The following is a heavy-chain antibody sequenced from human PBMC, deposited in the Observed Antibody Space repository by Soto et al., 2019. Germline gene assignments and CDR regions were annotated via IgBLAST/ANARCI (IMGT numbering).Heavy chain of an antibody. CDR3: ARDSFRGSDAFDV. J-gene: IGHJ3*01. D-gene: IGHD3-16*01. CDR2: ITTTSSYI. CDR1: GFTFSHYD. V-gene: IGHV3-21*01. Sequence: GGSLRLSCAASGFTFSHYDMNWVRQAPGKGLEWVSCITTTSSYIHYADSVKGRFTISRDNAKNSLFLEMNNLRDDDTAMYYCARDSFRGSDAFDVWGQGTMVTVSS.